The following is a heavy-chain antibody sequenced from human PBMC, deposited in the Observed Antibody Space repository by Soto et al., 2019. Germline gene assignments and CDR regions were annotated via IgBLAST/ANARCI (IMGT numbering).Heavy chain of an antibody. J-gene: IGHJ4*02. CDR2: IYYSGST. V-gene: IGHV4-59*01. CDR1: GGSISSYY. CDR3: ARERVAGGEGLDD. D-gene: IGHD3-16*01. Sequence: SETLSLTCTVSGGSISSYYWRWIRQPPGKGLEWIGYIYYSGSTNYNPSLKSRVTISVDTSKNQFSLKLSSVTAADTAVEYCARERVAGGEGLDDWGQGTLVTVSS.